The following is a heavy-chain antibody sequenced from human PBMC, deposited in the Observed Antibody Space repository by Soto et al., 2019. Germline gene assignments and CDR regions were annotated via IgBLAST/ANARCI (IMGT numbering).Heavy chain of an antibody. V-gene: IGHV4-4*07. D-gene: IGHD3-22*01. CDR2: IHSSGSS. J-gene: IGHJ3*02. CDR1: GGSISSYY. CDR3: ARDHSDSSGYWSQALDI. Sequence: PSETLSLTCTVSGGSISSYYWNWIRQPAGKGLESIGRIHSSGSSSYNPSLKSRATMSVDTSNNQFFLKLNSVTAADTAVYYCARDHSDSSGYWSQALDIWGQGTMVTVSS.